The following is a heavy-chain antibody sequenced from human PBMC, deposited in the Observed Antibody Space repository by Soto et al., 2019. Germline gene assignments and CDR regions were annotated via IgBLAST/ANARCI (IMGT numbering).Heavy chain of an antibody. D-gene: IGHD6-19*01. J-gene: IGHJ4*02. V-gene: IGHV3-33*01. CDR3: ATGFAEGIAVAGNDY. CDR2: IWYDGSNK. Sequence: PGGSLRLSCAASGFTFSSYGMHWVRQAPGKGLEWVAVIWYDGSNKYYADSVKGRFTISRDNSKNTLYLQMNSLRAEDTAVYYCATGFAEGIAVAGNDYWGQGTLVTVSS. CDR1: GFTFSSYG.